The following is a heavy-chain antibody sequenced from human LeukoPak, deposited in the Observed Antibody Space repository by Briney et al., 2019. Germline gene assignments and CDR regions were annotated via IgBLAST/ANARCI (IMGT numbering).Heavy chain of an antibody. CDR2: IIPILGIA. CDR1: GGTFSSYA. CDR3: ASGTRYGNNFDY. Sequence: GASVKVSCEASGGTFSSYAISWVRQAPGQGLEWMGRIIPILGIANYAQKFQGRVTITADKSTSTAYMELSSLRSEDTAVYYCASGTRYGNNFDYWGQGTLVTVSS. D-gene: IGHD2/OR15-2a*01. V-gene: IGHV1-69*04. J-gene: IGHJ4*02.